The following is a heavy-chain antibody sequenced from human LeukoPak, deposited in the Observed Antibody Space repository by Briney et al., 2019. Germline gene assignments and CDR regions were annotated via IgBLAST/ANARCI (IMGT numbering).Heavy chain of an antibody. Sequence: SETLSLTCTVSGGSISPYYWSWIRQSAGKGLEWIGRIDTSGSATYNPSLKSRVTISIDTSKNQFSLKLGSVTAADTAVYYCARDRGRMVYAVWFDPWGQGTLVTVSS. D-gene: IGHD2-8*01. V-gene: IGHV4-4*07. CDR3: ARDRGRMVYAVWFDP. CDR1: GGSISPYY. CDR2: IDTSGSA. J-gene: IGHJ5*02.